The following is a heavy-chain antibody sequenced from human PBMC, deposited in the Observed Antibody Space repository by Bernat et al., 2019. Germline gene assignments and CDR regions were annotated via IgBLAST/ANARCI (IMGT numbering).Heavy chain of an antibody. J-gene: IGHJ3*02. D-gene: IGHD1-26*01. CDR1: GFTVSSNY. CDR3: AKAVVGATFHAFDI. Sequence: EVQLVESGGGLVQPGGSLRLSCAASGFTVSSNYMSWVRQAPGKGLEWVSVIYSGGSTYYADSVKGRFTISRDNSKNTLYLQMNRLRAEDTAIYYCAKAVVGATFHAFDIWGQGTMVTVSS. CDR2: IYSGGST. V-gene: IGHV3-66*01.